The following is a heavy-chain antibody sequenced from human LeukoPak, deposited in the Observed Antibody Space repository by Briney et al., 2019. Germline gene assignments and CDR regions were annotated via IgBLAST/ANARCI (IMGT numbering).Heavy chain of an antibody. V-gene: IGHV5-51*01. CDR1: GYSFTSYW. J-gene: IGHJ3*02. D-gene: IGHD2-15*01. Sequence: PGESLKICCKGSGYSFTSYWIGWVRQMPGKGLEWMGIIYPGDSDTRYSPSFQGQVTISADKSISTAYLQWSSLKASDTAMYYCARSDCSGGSCYGTAVGTGAFDIWGQGTMVTVSS. CDR2: IYPGDSDT. CDR3: ARSDCSGGSCYGTAVGTGAFDI.